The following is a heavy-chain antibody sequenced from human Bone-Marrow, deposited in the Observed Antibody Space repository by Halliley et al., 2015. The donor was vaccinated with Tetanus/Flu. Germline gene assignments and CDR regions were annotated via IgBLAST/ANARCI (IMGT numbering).Heavy chain of an antibody. CDR2: IYSDGRT. J-gene: IGHJ4*02. CDR3: AKAYGWYGKGFFDY. V-gene: IGHV3-66*01. Sequence: LEWVSIIYSDGRTSYADSVKARFTISRDNSRTPLFLQMNGLRAEDTAVYYCAKAYGWYGKGFFDYWGPGTLLSVSS. D-gene: IGHD6-19*01.